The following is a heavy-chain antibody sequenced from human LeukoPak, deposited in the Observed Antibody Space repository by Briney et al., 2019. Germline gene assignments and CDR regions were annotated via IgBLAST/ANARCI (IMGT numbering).Heavy chain of an antibody. Sequence: GGSLRLSCAASGFTFSSHSMNWVRQAPGKGLEWVSSISSSSSYIYYADSVKGRFTISRDNAKNSLYLQMNSLRAEDTAVYYCARDLYDSSGYYEYWGQGTLVTVSS. CDR3: ARDLYDSSGYYEY. V-gene: IGHV3-21*01. D-gene: IGHD3-22*01. J-gene: IGHJ4*02. CDR1: GFTFSSHS. CDR2: ISSSSSYI.